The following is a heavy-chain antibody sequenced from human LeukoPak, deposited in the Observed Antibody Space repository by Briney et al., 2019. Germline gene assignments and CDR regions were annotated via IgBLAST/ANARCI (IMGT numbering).Heavy chain of an antibody. CDR2: INPNRGGT. CDR3: ARDEAASGTNAFDI. V-gene: IGHV1-2*02. J-gene: IGHJ3*02. CDR1: GYTFTGYY. D-gene: IGHD6-13*01. Sequence: ASVKVSCKASGYTFTGYYMHWVRQAPGQGLEWMGWINPNRGGTNYAQKFQGRVTMTRDTSISTAYMELSRLTSDDTAVYYCARDEAASGTNAFDIWGQGTMVTVSS.